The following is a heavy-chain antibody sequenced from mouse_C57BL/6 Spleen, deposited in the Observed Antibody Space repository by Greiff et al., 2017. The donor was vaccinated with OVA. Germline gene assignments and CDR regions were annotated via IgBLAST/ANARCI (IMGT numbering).Heavy chain of an antibody. CDR2: INPSTGGT. CDR1: GYSFTGYY. V-gene: IGHV1-42*01. CDR3: ANYDYDGFAY. D-gene: IGHD2-4*01. J-gene: IGHJ3*01. Sequence: VQLQQSGPELVKPGASVKISCKASGYSFTGYYMNWVKQSPEKSLEWIGEINPSTGGTTYNQKFKAKATLTVDKSSSTAYMQLKSLTSEDSAVYYCANYDYDGFAYWGQGTLVTVSA.